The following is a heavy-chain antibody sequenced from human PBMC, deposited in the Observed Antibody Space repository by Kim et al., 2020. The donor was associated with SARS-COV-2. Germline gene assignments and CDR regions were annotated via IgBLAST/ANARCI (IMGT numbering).Heavy chain of an antibody. V-gene: IGHV3-9*01. CDR3: AKEDRESYYGMDV. Sequence: GGSLRLSCAASGFTFDVYAMHWVRQAPGKGLEWVSGITWNSGKIDYADSVKGRFTISRDNAKNSLYLQMNSLRAEDTALYYCAKEDRESYYGMDVWGLGTTVTVSS. CDR2: ITWNSGKI. D-gene: IGHD3-22*01. CDR1: GFTFDVYA. J-gene: IGHJ6*02.